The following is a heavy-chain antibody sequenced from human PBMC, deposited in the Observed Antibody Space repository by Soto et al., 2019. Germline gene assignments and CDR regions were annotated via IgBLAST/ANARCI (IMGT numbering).Heavy chain of an antibody. Sequence: ESGPTLVNPTQTLTLPCTFSGFSLSSTRMAVGWNRQPPGKALEWLALIYWDDDKRYSPFLKSRLTITKDTSKNLVVLTMSNMDPVDTARYYCAHIVVAGLGYYFDYWGQGTLVTVSS. V-gene: IGHV2-5*02. CDR1: GFSLSSTRMA. CDR3: AHIVVAGLGYYFDY. J-gene: IGHJ4*02. D-gene: IGHD6-19*01. CDR2: IYWDDDK.